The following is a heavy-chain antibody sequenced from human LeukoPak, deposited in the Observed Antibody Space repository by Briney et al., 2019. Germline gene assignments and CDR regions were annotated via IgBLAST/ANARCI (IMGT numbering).Heavy chain of an antibody. CDR2: IYSGGGT. CDR3: ARGFRSVTTWVYFDY. Sequence: QPGGSLRLSCAPSGFTFSSYTMNWIRQAPRKGLEWVSLIYSGGGTYYADSVKGRFTTSRDNSRNTPSLQMNSLRVDDTAVDYCARGFRSVTTWVYFDYWGQGAPVTASA. CDR1: GFTFSSYT. J-gene: IGHJ4*02. D-gene: IGHD4-17*01. V-gene: IGHV3-66*01.